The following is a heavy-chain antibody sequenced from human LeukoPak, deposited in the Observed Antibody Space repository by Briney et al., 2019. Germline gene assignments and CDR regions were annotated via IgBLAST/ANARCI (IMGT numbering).Heavy chain of an antibody. CDR3: ARDVNPGIAAAGSGDWFDP. CDR2: INPSGGST. CDR1: GYTFTSYY. D-gene: IGHD6-13*01. Sequence: ASVKVSCKASGYTFTSYYMHWVRQAPGQGLEWMGIINPSGGSTSYAQKFQGRVTMTRDTSTSTVYMELSSLRSEDTAVYYCARDVNPGIAAAGSGDWFDPWGLGTLVTVSS. V-gene: IGHV1-46*01. J-gene: IGHJ5*02.